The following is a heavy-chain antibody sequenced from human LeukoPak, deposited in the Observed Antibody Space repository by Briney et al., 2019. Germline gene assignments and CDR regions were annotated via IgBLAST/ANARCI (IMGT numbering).Heavy chain of an antibody. CDR3: ARDSLAYYDFWSGYNAFDI. V-gene: IGHV4-61*02. CDR1: GGSISSGSYY. D-gene: IGHD3-3*01. Sequence: PSQTLSLTCTVSGGSISSGSYYWSWIRQPAGKGVEWIGRIYTSGSTNYNPSLKSQVTISVDTSKNQFSLKLSSVTAADTAVYYCARDSLAYYDFWSGYNAFDIWGQGTMVTVSS. CDR2: IYTSGST. J-gene: IGHJ3*02.